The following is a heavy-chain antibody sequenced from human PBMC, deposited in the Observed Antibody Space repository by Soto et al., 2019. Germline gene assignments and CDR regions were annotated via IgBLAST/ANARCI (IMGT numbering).Heavy chain of an antibody. D-gene: IGHD3-10*01. V-gene: IGHV3-33*05. CDR2: VSFDGSNK. Sequence: QMQLVQSGGGVVQPGRSLRLSCAASGFTFSPYPMHWVRQAPGKGLEWVAVVSFDGSNKYYRDSVKGRFTISKDNGKNTLYLQMIDLRQEDTAVYYCARLAGPLLLVLYIYTGDARETASDVDVWGQGTSVTVSS. J-gene: IGHJ6*02. CDR1: GFTFSPYP. CDR3: ARLAGPLLLVLYIYTGDARETASDVDV.